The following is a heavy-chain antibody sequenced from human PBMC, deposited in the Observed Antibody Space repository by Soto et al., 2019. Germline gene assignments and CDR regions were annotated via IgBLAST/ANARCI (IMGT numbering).Heavy chain of an antibody. D-gene: IGHD3-16*01. CDR2: INPNSGST. CDR1: GYTFTGYY. J-gene: IGHJ4*02. CDR3: AREFPYYESSDSYFDY. Sequence: ASVKVSCKASGYTFTGYYMHWVRQAPGQGLEWMGWINPNSGSTNYAQKFQGRVTMTRDTSISTAYMELSRLRSDDTAVYYCAREFPYYESSDSYFDYWGQGALVTVSS. V-gene: IGHV1-2*02.